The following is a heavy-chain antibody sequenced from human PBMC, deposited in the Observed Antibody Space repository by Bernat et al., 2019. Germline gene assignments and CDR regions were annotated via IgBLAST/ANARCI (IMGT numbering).Heavy chain of an antibody. CDR2: ISYDGSNK. Sequence: VQLVESGGGLVKPGGSLRLSCAASGFTFSSYSMNWVRQAPGKGLEWVAVISYDGSNKYYADSVKGRFTISRDNSKNTLYLQMNSLRAEDTAVYYCARGRGTLPRNYYYYGMDVWGQGTTVTVSS. V-gene: IGHV3-30*03. CDR3: ARGRGTLPRNYYYYGMDV. CDR1: GFTFSSYS. D-gene: IGHD2-15*01. J-gene: IGHJ6*02.